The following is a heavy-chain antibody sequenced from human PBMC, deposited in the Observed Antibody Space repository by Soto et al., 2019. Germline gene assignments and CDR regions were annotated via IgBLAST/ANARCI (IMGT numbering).Heavy chain of an antibody. CDR3: ARIPQWLGTNYFDF. CDR1: GDSISSASYF. D-gene: IGHD6-19*01. V-gene: IGHV4-39*07. Sequence: SETLSLTCTVSGDSISSASYFWGWIRQPPGKGLEWIGSVYFVGNSYYNPSLKSRVSISVDASKNQFSLRLSSMTAEDTAVYFCARIPQWLGTNYFDFWGQGTLVTVSS. CDR2: VYFVGNS. J-gene: IGHJ4*02.